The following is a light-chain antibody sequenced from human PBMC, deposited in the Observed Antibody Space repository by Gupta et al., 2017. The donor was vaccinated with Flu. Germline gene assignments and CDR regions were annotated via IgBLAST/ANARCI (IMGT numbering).Light chain of an antibody. CDR3: LQTDSSSPNT. CDR1: QGISSY. CDR2: AAS. V-gene: IGKV1-39*01. Sequence: SSLSASVGDRGISTCRARQGISSYLHWYQQKPGKAPKLLIYAASSLQSGVPSRFSGSGSGTDFTLTISSRQPEDFATYFCLQTDSSSPNTFGGGTRVEIK. J-gene: IGKJ4*01.